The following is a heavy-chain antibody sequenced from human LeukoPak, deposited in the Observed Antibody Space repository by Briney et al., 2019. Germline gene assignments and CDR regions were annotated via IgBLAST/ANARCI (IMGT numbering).Heavy chain of an antibody. J-gene: IGHJ4*02. CDR1: GYTFSDHY. V-gene: IGHV1-69-2*01. Sequence: ATVKISCKASGYTFSDHYMHWVQQAPGKGPEWLGHVDPEDGEIRYAEKFQGRVTITADTSTDTSYLELSSLRSEDTAVYYCATGGIVPGDPLEYWGKGTLVTVSS. D-gene: IGHD2-15*01. CDR2: VDPEDGEI. CDR3: ATGGIVPGDPLEY.